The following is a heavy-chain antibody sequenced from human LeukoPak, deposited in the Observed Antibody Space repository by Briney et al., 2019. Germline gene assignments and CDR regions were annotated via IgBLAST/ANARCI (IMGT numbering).Heavy chain of an antibody. V-gene: IGHV3-30-3*01. Sequence: GGSLRLSCAASGFTFSSYAMHWVRQAPGKGLEWVAVISYDGSNKYYADSVKGRFTISRDNSKNTLYLQMNSLRAEDTAVYYCARAILLWFGEFSTLRYFDYWGQGTLVTVSS. J-gene: IGHJ4*02. CDR3: ARAILLWFGEFSTLRYFDY. CDR2: ISYDGSNK. CDR1: GFTFSSYA. D-gene: IGHD3-10*01.